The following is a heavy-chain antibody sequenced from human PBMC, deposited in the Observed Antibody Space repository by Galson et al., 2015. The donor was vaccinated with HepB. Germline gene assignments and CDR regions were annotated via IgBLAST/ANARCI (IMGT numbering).Heavy chain of an antibody. CDR1: GFTFSSYG. CDR3: AKDTWRWLQSPDY. CDR2: ISYDGSNK. J-gene: IGHJ4*02. D-gene: IGHD5-24*01. Sequence: SLRLSCAASGFTFSSYGMHWVRQAPGKGLEWVAVISYDGSNKYYADSVKGRFTISRDNSKNTLYLQMNSLRAEDTAVYYCAKDTWRWLQSPDYWGQGTLVTVSS. V-gene: IGHV3-30*18.